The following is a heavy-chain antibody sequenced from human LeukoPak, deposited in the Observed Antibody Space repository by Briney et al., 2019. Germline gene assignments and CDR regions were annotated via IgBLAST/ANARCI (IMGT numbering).Heavy chain of an antibody. D-gene: IGHD4-17*01. CDR1: GFTFSNYA. Sequence: GRSLRLSCAASGFTFSNYAMTWVRQAPGKGLEWVSLISASGGSTYYADSVKGRFTISRDNSKNTLYLQMNSLRADDTAVYYCAKGMWDYAYDYWGQGTRVTVSS. CDR3: AKGMWDYAYDY. J-gene: IGHJ4*02. CDR2: ISASGGST. V-gene: IGHV3-23*01.